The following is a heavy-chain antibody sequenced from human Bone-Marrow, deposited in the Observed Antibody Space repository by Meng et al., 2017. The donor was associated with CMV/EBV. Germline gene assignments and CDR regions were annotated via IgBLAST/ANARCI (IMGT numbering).Heavy chain of an antibody. CDR2: IWYDGSNK. CDR3: AKEGRRGAPGYCYCYGIDV. V-gene: IGHV3-33*06. CDR1: GFTLSSYG. J-gene: IGHJ6*02. D-gene: IGHD1-26*01. Sequence: GEFLKISCAAAGFTLSSYGMHWVRQAPGKGLEWVAVIWYDGSNKYYADSVNDRFTISRDNSQNTLYLQMNSLRAENTAVYYCAKEGRRGAPGYCYCYGIDVWGQGTTVTVSS.